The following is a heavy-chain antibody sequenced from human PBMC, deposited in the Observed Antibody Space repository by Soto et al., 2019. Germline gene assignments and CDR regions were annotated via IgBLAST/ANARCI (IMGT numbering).Heavy chain of an antibody. CDR1: GGYFSANY. D-gene: IGHD3-3*01. Sequence: QVRLQQWGAGLLKPSQNLSLTCGISGGYFSANYWSWIRQAPGKGPEWLGEINHSGYTDYNPSLQSRVTISADTSKNQFSLNLSSVTAADTAVYYCATGGLFSSWGQGTLVTVSS. CDR2: INHSGYT. J-gene: IGHJ5*02. V-gene: IGHV4-34*02. CDR3: ATGGLFSS.